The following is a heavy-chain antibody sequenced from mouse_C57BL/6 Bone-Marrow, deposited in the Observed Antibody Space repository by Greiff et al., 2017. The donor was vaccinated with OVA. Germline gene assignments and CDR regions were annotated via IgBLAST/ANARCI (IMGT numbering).Heavy chain of an antibody. V-gene: IGHV1-81*01. D-gene: IGHD1-1*02. CDR2: IYPRSGNT. CDR3: ARAGWLYYFDD. Sequence: QVHVKQSGAELARPGASVKLSCKASGYTFTSYGISWVKQRPGQGLEWIGEIYPRSGNTYYNEKFKGKATLTADKSSSTAYMALRSLTSEDSAVYVCARAGWLYYFDDWGQGTTLTVSS. CDR1: GYTFTSYG. J-gene: IGHJ2*01.